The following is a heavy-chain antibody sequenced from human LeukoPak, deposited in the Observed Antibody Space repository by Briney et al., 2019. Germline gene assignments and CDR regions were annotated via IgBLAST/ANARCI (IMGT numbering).Heavy chain of an antibody. V-gene: IGHV3-33*01. D-gene: IGHD3-22*01. Sequence: GGSLRLSCAASGFTFSSYGMHWVRQAPAKGLEWVAVIWYDGSNRYYADSVKGRFTISRDNSKNTLYLQMNSLRAEDTAVYYCARDTYYYDSSGYRTLGYWGQGTLVTVSS. CDR1: GFTFSSYG. CDR3: ARDTYYYDSSGYRTLGY. J-gene: IGHJ4*02. CDR2: IWYDGSNR.